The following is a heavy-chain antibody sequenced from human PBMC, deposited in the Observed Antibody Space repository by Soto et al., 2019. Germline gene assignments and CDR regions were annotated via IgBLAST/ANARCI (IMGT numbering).Heavy chain of an antibody. CDR1: GFTVSNNY. Sequence: EVRLVESGGGLIQPGGSLRLSCAASGFTVSNNYMSWVRQAPGKGLEWVSIIHPFGTTYYADAVEGRFTISRDNSKNTLYLHMNSLRAEDTAVYYCARDSQGVATGIPGYYYYGMDVWGQGTTVTVSS. V-gene: IGHV3-53*01. CDR3: ARDSQGVATGIPGYYYYGMDV. CDR2: IHPFGTT. J-gene: IGHJ6*02. D-gene: IGHD2-21*02.